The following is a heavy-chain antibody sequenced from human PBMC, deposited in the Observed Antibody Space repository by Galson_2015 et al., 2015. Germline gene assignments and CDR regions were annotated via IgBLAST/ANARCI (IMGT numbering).Heavy chain of an antibody. Sequence: SLRLSCAASKFTFSIYDMHWVRHVTGKGLEWVSAVSPSGDPYYADSVRGRFTISREDAKNSVYLQMNNLRAGDTALYYCAREIRTPTGVGDGMDVWGQGTTATVSS. CDR1: KFTFSIYD. D-gene: IGHD2-8*01. CDR3: AREIRTPTGVGDGMDV. J-gene: IGHJ6*02. CDR2: VSPSGDP. V-gene: IGHV3-13*05.